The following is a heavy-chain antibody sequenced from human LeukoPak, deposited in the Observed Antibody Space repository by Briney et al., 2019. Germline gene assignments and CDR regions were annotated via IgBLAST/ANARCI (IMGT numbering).Heavy chain of an antibody. CDR3: ARQRGWGFGSYLDY. D-gene: IGHD7-27*01. V-gene: IGHV3-7*01. CDR1: GFTFSSYW. Sequence: PGGSLRLSCAASGFTFSSYWMSWVRQAPGKGLEWVANIKQDGSEKYYVDSVRGRFTISRDNTKNSLYLQMSSLRAEDTAVYYCARQRGWGFGSYLDYWGQGTLVTVSS. CDR2: IKQDGSEK. J-gene: IGHJ4*02.